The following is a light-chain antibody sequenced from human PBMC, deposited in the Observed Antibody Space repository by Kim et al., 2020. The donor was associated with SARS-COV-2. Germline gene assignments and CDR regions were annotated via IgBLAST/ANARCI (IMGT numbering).Light chain of an antibody. CDR1: QSVSANY. CDR3: QHYGSSPPYT. Sequence: SPGETANLSCRASQSVSANYLAWYQQKPGQAPRLLIYAASNRATGIPDTFSGSGSGTDFTLTISRLEPEDFAVYYCQHYGSSPPYTFGQGTKLEIK. J-gene: IGKJ2*01. V-gene: IGKV3-20*01. CDR2: AAS.